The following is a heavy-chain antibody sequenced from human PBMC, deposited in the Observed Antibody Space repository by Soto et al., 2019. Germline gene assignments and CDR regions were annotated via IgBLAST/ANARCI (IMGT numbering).Heavy chain of an antibody. CDR1: GGSISGGPYY. CDR3: ARLRSGGSGWAFDY. J-gene: IGHJ4*02. V-gene: IGHV4-31*03. D-gene: IGHD2-15*01. CDR2: IYYRGST. Sequence: QVQLQESGPGQVKPSQTLSLTCTVSGGSISGGPYYWSWIRQHPGKGLEWIGHIYYRGSTYYNPSLKSRLTISVDTSKSQFSLNLSSVTAADTAVYYCARLRSGGSGWAFDYWGQGTLVTVSS.